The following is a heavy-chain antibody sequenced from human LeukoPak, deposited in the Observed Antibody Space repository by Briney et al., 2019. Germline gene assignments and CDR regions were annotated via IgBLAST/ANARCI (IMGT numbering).Heavy chain of an antibody. J-gene: IGHJ4*02. Sequence: GGSLRLSCAASGFTFSSYGMNWVRQAPGKGLEWVSFISLSSDPIYYADSVKGRFAVSRDNAKNSLFLQMSSLRDEDTAVYYGARVSNSGGYYPSDYWGQGTLVTVSS. V-gene: IGHV3-48*02. CDR3: ARVSNSGGYYPSDY. D-gene: IGHD3-22*01. CDR1: GFTFSSYG. CDR2: ISLSSDPI.